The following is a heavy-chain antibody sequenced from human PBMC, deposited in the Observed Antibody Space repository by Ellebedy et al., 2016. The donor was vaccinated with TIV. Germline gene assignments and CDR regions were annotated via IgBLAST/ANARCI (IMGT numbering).Heavy chain of an antibody. V-gene: IGHV4-39*01. J-gene: IGHJ5*02. CDR3: ARWFGELLYVRWFDP. CDR2: MYYSGTT. CDR1: GGSIDSSSNY. D-gene: IGHD3-10*01. Sequence: GSLRLSCTVSGGSIDSSSNYWGCIRQPPGKGLEWIGSMYYSGTTYYNPSLKRRVTISVDTSKSQFSLKLTSVTAADTAVYYCARWFGELLYVRWFDPWGQGTLVTVSS.